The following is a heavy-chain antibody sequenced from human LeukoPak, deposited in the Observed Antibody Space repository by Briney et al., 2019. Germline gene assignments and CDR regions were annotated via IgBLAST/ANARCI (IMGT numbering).Heavy chain of an antibody. CDR3: ARLVAVTGTVDWFDP. CDR1: GGSISGYH. J-gene: IGHJ5*02. V-gene: IGHV4-59*08. D-gene: IGHD2-21*02. Sequence: SETLSLTCVVSGGSISGYHWSRIRQPPGKGLEWIGYIYYKGITNYNPSLKSRVTISLDTSKSQFSLKLSSVTAADTAVYYCARLVAVTGTVDWFDPWGQGTVVTVSS. CDR2: IYYKGIT.